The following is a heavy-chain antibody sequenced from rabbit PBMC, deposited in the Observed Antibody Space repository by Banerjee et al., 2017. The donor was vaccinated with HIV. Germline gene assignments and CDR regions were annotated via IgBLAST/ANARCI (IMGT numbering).Heavy chain of an antibody. J-gene: IGHJ6*01. CDR3: ARSAGYGGSSLKL. Sequence: QSLEESGGDLVKPGASLTLTCTASGFTLSSYYMCWVRQAPGKGLEWIACIYTGSSGSTYYASWAKGRFTISKTSSTTVTLQMTSLTAADTATYFCARSAGYGGSSLKLWGPGTLVTVS. V-gene: IGHV1S40*01. CDR2: IYTGSSGST. D-gene: IGHD4-2*01. CDR1: GFTLSSYY.